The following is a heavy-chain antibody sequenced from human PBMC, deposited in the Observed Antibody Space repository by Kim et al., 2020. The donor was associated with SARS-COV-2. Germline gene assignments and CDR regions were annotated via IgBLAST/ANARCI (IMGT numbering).Heavy chain of an antibody. CDR2: IWYDGSNK. CDR3: AKDWGCSGGSCYSGSPTFDP. CDR1: GFTFSSYG. V-gene: IGHV3-33*06. J-gene: IGHJ5*02. Sequence: GESLKISCAASGFTFSSYGMHWVRQAPGKGLEWVAVIWYDGSNKYYADSVKGRFTISRDNSKNTLYLQMNSLRAEDTAVYYCAKDWGCSGGSCYSGSPTFDPWGQGTLVTVSS. D-gene: IGHD2-15*01.